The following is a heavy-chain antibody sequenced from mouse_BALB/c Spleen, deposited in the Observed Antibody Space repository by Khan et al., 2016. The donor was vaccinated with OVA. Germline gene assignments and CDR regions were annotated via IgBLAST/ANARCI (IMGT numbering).Heavy chain of an antibody. D-gene: IGHD2-10*01. Sequence: QVQLKQSGPGLVAPSQSLSITCTISGFSLTNYGVHWVRQPPGKGLEWLGVIWTDGSTTYNSALKSRLTITKDNSKSQVFLKMNSLQTDDTAIYFCARQPYYQYNVIDYCGQGTSVTVSS. J-gene: IGHJ4*01. CDR2: IWTDGST. CDR3: ARQPYYQYNVIDY. CDR1: GFSLTNYG. V-gene: IGHV2-6-1*01.